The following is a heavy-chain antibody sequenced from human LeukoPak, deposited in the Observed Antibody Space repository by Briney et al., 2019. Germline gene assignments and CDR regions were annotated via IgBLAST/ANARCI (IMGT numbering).Heavy chain of an antibody. Sequence: ASVKVSCKASGGTFSSYAISWVRQAPGQGLEWMGRIIPILGIANYAQKFQGRVTITADKSTSTAYMGLSSLRSEDTAVYYCASASYDILTGYYGPYYYYGMDVWGQGTTVTVSS. V-gene: IGHV1-69*04. J-gene: IGHJ6*02. D-gene: IGHD3-9*01. CDR1: GGTFSSYA. CDR2: IIPILGIA. CDR3: ASASYDILTGYYGPYYYYGMDV.